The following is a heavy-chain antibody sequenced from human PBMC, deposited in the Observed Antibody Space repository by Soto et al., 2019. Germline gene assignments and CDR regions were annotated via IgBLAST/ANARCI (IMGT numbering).Heavy chain of an antibody. J-gene: IGHJ6*02. CDR2: TYYRSKWYN. D-gene: IGHD6-6*01. CDR3: ACEQLVRRAYGMDV. V-gene: IGHV6-1*01. CDR1: GDSVSSNSAA. Sequence: SQTLSLPCAISGDSVSSNSAAWNWIRQSPSRGLEWLGRTYYRSKWYNDYAVSVKSRITINPDTSKNQFSLQLNSVTPEDTAVYYRACEQLVRRAYGMDVWGQGTTVTVSS.